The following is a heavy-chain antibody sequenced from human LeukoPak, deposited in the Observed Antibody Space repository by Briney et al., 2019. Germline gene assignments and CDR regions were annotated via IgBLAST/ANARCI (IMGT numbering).Heavy chain of an antibody. CDR2: IYFSGST. J-gene: IGHJ4*02. CDR1: GGSLSPYY. V-gene: IGHV4-59*01. CDR3: ARTYGGDFYFDY. D-gene: IGHD3-10*01. Sequence: PSETLSLTCTVSGGSLSPYYWSWNRQPPGKGLEWIGYIYFSGSTNYNPSLKSRVSISVDTSKSQFSLKLSSVTTADTGVYYCARTYGGDFYFDYWGQGTLVTVSS.